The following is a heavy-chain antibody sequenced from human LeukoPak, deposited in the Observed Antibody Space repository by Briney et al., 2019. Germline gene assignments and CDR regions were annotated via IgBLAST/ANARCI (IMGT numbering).Heavy chain of an antibody. D-gene: IGHD6-19*01. CDR3: ARGGYSRGQGSPFDY. CDR2: INTNTGNP. Sequence: ASVKVSCKTSGYTFTNYPIIWVRQAPGQGLECMGWINTNTGNPTFVQGFTGRFVFSLDTSVSAAYLQISSLEAEDTAVYYCARGGYSRGQGSPFDYWGQGTLVTVSS. CDR1: GYTFTNYP. J-gene: IGHJ4*02. V-gene: IGHV7-4-1*02.